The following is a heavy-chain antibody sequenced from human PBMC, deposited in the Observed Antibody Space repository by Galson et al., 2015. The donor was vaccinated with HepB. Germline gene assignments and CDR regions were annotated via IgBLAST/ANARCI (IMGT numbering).Heavy chain of an antibody. CDR1: GFTFSDYY. CDR2: ISSSGSTI. J-gene: IGHJ6*02. Sequence: TLRLSCAASGFTFSDYYMSWIRQAPGKGLEWVSYISSSGSTIYYADSVKGRFTISRDNAKNSLYLQMNSLRAEDTAVYYCASCRPDYGMDVWGQGTTVTVSS. V-gene: IGHV3-11*01. CDR3: ASCRPDYGMDV.